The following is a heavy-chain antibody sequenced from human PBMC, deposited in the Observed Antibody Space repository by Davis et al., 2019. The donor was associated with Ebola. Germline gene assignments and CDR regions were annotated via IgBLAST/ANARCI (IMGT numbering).Heavy chain of an antibody. CDR1: GFTFSSYA. CDR3: ARGYSYGYEVLGSFDY. Sequence: GESLKISCAASGFTFSSYAMSWVRQAPGKGLEWVSAISGSGGSTYYADSVKGRFTISRDNSKNTLYLQMNSLRAEDTAVYYCARGYSYGYEVLGSFDYWGQGTLVTVSS. D-gene: IGHD5-18*01. J-gene: IGHJ4*02. CDR2: ISGSGGST. V-gene: IGHV3-23*01.